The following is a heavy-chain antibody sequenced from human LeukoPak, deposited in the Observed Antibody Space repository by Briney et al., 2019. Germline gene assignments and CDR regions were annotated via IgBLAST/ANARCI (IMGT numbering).Heavy chain of an antibody. D-gene: IGHD6-13*01. CDR3: EAESSSWALDY. V-gene: IGHV3-30-3*01. CDR1: GFTFSSYA. Sequence: PGGSLRLSCAASGFTFSSYAMHWVRQTPGKGLEWVAVISYDGSNIFYADSVKGRFTISRDNSKNTLYLQMNSLRLDDTAVYYCEAESSSWALDYWGQGTLVTVSS. CDR2: ISYDGSNI. J-gene: IGHJ4*02.